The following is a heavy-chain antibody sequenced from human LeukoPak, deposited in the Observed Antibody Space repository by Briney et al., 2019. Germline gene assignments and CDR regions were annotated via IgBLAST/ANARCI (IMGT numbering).Heavy chain of an antibody. CDR3: ARGYCSGGSCYYAFDI. CDR1: GGSFSGYY. J-gene: IGHJ3*02. D-gene: IGHD2-15*01. Sequence: SETLFLTCAVYGGSFSGYYWSWIRQPPGKGLEWIGEINHSGSTNYNPSLKSRVTISVDTSKNQFSLKLSSVTAADTAVYYCARGYCSGGSCYYAFDIWGQGTMVTVSS. V-gene: IGHV4-34*01. CDR2: INHSGST.